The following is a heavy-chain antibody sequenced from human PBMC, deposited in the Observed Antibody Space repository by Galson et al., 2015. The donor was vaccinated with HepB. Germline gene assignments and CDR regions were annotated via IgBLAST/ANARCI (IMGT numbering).Heavy chain of an antibody. J-gene: IGHJ5*02. CDR3: ARGEHGNRVSLFDP. D-gene: IGHD1-14*01. V-gene: IGHV6-1*01. CDR1: GDSVSRTSAS. Sequence: CAISGDSVSRTSASWHWIRQSPSRGLEWLGRTSYRTKWYDDYEVSVRSRISINPDTSKNQVSLHLNSVTPEDTAVYYCARGEHGNRVSLFDPWGQGILVTVSS. CDR2: TSYRTKWYD.